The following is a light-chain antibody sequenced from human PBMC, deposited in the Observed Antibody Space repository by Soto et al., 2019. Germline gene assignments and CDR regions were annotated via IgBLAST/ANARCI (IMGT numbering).Light chain of an antibody. Sequence: EIVLTQSPATLSLSPGERATLSCRASQSVSSYLAWYQQRPGQAPRLLIYGASSRATGIPDRFSGSGSGTDFTLTISRLEPEDFAAYYCQQYGSSPTTFGQGTKVDIK. CDR1: QSVSSY. J-gene: IGKJ1*01. V-gene: IGKV3-20*01. CDR2: GAS. CDR3: QQYGSSPTT.